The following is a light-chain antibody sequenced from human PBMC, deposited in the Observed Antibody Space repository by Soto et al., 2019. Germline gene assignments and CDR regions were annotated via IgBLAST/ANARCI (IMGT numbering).Light chain of an antibody. J-gene: IGKJ1*01. Sequence: EVVLTQSPGTLSLSRGERATLSCRASERIYSAYLGWYQQKPGQAPRLLIYGTSSRATGIPDRFSGSGSGTDFTLTISRLEPEDFAVYYCQQYGSLSWTFGQGTKVEIK. CDR3: QQYGSLSWT. CDR2: GTS. V-gene: IGKV3-20*01. CDR1: ERIYSAY.